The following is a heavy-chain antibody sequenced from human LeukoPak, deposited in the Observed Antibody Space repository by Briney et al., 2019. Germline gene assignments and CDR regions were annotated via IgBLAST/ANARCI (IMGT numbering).Heavy chain of an antibody. CDR1: GASIGSSHW. Sequence: SGTLSLTCAVSGASIGSSHWWSWVRQPPGKGLEWIGEVYHSGDTNYHPSLRSRVTISADKSNNQFSLRLNSVTAADTAVFYCARGEERGSGTVHFDFWGQGILVTVSS. J-gene: IGHJ4*02. V-gene: IGHV4-4*02. D-gene: IGHD3-10*01. CDR2: VYHSGDT. CDR3: ARGEERGSGTVHFDF.